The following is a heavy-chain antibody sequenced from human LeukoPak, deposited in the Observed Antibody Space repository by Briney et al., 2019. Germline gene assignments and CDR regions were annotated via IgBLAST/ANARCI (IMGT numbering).Heavy chain of an antibody. V-gene: IGHV1-2*02. CDR1: GYTFTGYY. CDR2: INPNSGGT. Sequence: ASVKVSCKASGYTFTGYYMHWVRQAPGQGLEWMGWINPNSGGTNYAQKFQGRVTMTRDTSISTAYMELSRLRSDDTAVYYCARLFYGDYVLDYWGQGTLVTVSS. CDR3: ARLFYGDYVLDY. D-gene: IGHD4-17*01. J-gene: IGHJ4*02.